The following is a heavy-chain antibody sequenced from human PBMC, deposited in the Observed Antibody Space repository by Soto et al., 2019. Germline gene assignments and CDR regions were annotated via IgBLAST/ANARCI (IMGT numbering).Heavy chain of an antibody. D-gene: IGHD3-22*01. CDR3: ARESYYDSSGYYPSFDY. CDR2: IYYSGST. Sequence: PSETLSLTCTVSGGSISSYYWSWIRQPPGKGLEWIGYIYYSGSTNYNPSLKSRVTISVDTSKNQFSLKLSSVTAADTAVYYCARESYYDSSGYYPSFDYWGQGTLVTVS. V-gene: IGHV4-59*01. CDR1: GGSISSYY. J-gene: IGHJ4*02.